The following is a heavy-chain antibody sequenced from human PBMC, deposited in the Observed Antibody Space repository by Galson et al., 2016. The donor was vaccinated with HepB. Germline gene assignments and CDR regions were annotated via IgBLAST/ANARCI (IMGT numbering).Heavy chain of an antibody. CDR1: GGSISSGGYY. CDR2: IYHSGST. V-gene: IGHV4-31*03. Sequence: LSLTCTVSGGSISSGGYYWSWIRQHPGKGLEWIGYIYHSGSTHYNPSLKSRVTISVDTAKNQFSLKLGSVTAADTAIYYCARDKKVKVCGVVISGGLDPWGQGTLVTVAS. CDR3: ARDKKVKVCGVVISGGLDP. J-gene: IGHJ5*02. D-gene: IGHD3-3*01.